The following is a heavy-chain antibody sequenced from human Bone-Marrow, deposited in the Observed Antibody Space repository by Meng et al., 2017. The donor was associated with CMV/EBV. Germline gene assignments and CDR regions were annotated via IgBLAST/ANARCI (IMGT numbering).Heavy chain of an antibody. D-gene: IGHD3-3*01. CDR1: GFTFSSYS. V-gene: IGHV3-21*01. Sequence: GESLKFSCAASGFTFSSYSMNWVRQAPGKRLEWVSSISSSSSYIYYADSVKGRFTISRDNAKNSLYLQMNSLRAEDTAVYYCARERFFGVVTYIDYWGQGTLVTVSS. CDR3: ARERFFGVVTYIDY. CDR2: ISSSSSYI. J-gene: IGHJ4*02.